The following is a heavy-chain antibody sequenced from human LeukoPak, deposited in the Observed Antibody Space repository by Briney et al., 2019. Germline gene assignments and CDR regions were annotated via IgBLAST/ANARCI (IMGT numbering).Heavy chain of an antibody. V-gene: IGHV4-38-2*02. J-gene: IGHJ4*02. D-gene: IGHD3-10*01. CDR2: IYHSGST. Sequence: SETLSLTCTVSGYSISSGYYWGWIRQPPGKGLEWIGSIYHSGSTYYNPSLKSRVTISVDTSKNQFSLKLSSVTAADTAVYYCARDKKVRGVIEYWGQGTLVTVSS. CDR1: GYSISSGYY. CDR3: ARDKKVRGVIEY.